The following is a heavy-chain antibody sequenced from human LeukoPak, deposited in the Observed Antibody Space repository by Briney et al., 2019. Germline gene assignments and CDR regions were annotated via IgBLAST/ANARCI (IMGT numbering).Heavy chain of an antibody. Sequence: GSLRLSCAASGFTFSSYWMSWVRQAPGKGLEWVANIKQDGSEKYYVDSVKGRFTISRDNAKNSLYLQMNSLRAEDTAVYYCARDYYYDSSGVDAFDIWGQGTMVTVSS. V-gene: IGHV3-7*01. CDR1: GFTFSSYW. CDR2: IKQDGSEK. CDR3: ARDYYYDSSGVDAFDI. J-gene: IGHJ3*02. D-gene: IGHD3-22*01.